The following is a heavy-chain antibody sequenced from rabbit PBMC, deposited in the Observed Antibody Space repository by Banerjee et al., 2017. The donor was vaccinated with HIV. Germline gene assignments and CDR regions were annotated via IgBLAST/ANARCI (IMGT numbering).Heavy chain of an antibody. D-gene: IGHD6-1*01. CDR1: GIDFSSYYY. V-gene: IGHV1S45*01. J-gene: IGHJ5*01. CDR2: IYSGSGGTT. CDR3: ARGPGHAADNCPDWLDL. Sequence: QAQLVESGGGLVTLGGSLKLSCMASGIDFSSYYYMCWVRQAPGKGLELIACIYSGSGGTTDYATWAKGRFTISRTSSTTVTLQMTSLTAADTATYFCARGPGHAADNCPDWLDLWGPGTLVTVS.